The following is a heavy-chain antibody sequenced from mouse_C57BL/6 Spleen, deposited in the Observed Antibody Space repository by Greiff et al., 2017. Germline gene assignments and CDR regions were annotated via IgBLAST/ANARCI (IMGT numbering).Heavy chain of an antibody. J-gene: IGHJ4*01. Sequence: EVKLMESGGGLVQPGGSLSLSCAASGFTFTDYYMSWVRQPPGKALEWLGFIRNKANGYTTEYSASVKGRFTISRDNSQSILYLQMNALRAEDSATYYCARYPSYYGNSYAMDYWGQGTSVTVSS. D-gene: IGHD2-10*01. CDR1: GFTFTDYY. CDR3: ARYPSYYGNSYAMDY. CDR2: IRNKANGYTT. V-gene: IGHV7-3*01.